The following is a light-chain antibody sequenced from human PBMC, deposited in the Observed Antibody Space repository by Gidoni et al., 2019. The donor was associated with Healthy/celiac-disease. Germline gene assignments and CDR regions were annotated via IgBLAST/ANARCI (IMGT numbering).Light chain of an antibody. J-gene: IGKJ2*01. CDR1: QSVSST. Sequence: EIVMTQSPATLSVSPGERATLSCRASQSVSSTLALYQQKPGQAPRLLIYGASSGSGTDFTLTIRSLQSEDFAVYYCQQYNNWRGYTFGQGTKLEIK. V-gene: IGKV3-15*01. CDR2: GAS. CDR3: QQYNNWRGYT.